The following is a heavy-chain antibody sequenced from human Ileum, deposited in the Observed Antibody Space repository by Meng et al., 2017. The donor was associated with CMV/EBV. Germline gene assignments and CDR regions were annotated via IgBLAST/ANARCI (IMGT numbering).Heavy chain of an antibody. D-gene: IGHD2-2*01. Sequence: RRSVDYEESWISQPPGKSLEWIGFIKYSGRTYYNPSLTIRVTISLDTSENHFSLRLSSVTAADTAVYYCARTQDCSTTSCYTGFDPWGQGTLVTVSS. CDR2: IKYSGRT. J-gene: IGHJ5*02. V-gene: IGHV4-30-4*08. CDR1: RRSVDYE. CDR3: ARTQDCSTTSCYTGFDP.